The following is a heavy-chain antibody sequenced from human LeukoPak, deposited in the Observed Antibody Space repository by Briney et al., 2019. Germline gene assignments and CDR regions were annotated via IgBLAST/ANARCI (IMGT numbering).Heavy chain of an antibody. Sequence: GGSLRLSCAASELTFSSYAMSWVRQAPGKGLEWVSAISGSGGSTYYADSVKGRFTISRDNSKNTLYLQMNSLRAEDTAVYYCARDKQLGGYWGQGTLVTVSS. CDR2: ISGSGGST. V-gene: IGHV3-23*01. CDR1: ELTFSSYA. J-gene: IGHJ4*02. D-gene: IGHD6-6*01. CDR3: ARDKQLGGY.